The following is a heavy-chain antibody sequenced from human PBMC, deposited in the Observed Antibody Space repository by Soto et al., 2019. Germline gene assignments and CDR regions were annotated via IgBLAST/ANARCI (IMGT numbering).Heavy chain of an antibody. CDR1: GFTFSSYG. V-gene: IGHV3-33*01. J-gene: IGHJ4*02. D-gene: IGHD1-26*01. Sequence: GGSLRLSCAASGFTFSSYGMHWVRQAPGKGLEWVAVIWYDGSNKYYADSVKGRFTISRDNSKNTLYLQMNSLRAEDTAVYYCARDGSRGYSGSPLDYWGQGTLVTVSS. CDR2: IWYDGSNK. CDR3: ARDGSRGYSGSPLDY.